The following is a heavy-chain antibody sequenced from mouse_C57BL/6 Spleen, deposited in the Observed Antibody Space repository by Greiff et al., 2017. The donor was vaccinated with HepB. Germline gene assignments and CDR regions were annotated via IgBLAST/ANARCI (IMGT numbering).Heavy chain of an antibody. CDR1: GFSLTSYG. Sequence: VQLQQSGPGLVQPSQSLSITCTVSGFSLTSYGVHWVRQSPGKGLEWLGVIWRGGSTDYNAAFMSRLSITKDNSKSQVFFKMNSLQADDTAIYYCAKKGGLREFYAMDYWGQGTSVTVSS. D-gene: IGHD2-2*01. CDR3: AKKGGLREFYAMDY. CDR2: IWRGGST. J-gene: IGHJ4*01. V-gene: IGHV2-5*01.